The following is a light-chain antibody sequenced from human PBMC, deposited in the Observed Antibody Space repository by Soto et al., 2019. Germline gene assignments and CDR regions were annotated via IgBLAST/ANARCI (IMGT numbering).Light chain of an antibody. Sequence: DIQMTQSPSTLSASVGDRVTITCRASQSISSWLAWYQQKPGKAPKLLIYAASTLQSGVPLRFSGSGSGTDFTLTISSLEPEDCALYFCQRPCSSAGTFGGGTKLDIK. V-gene: IGKV1-5*01. J-gene: IGKJ4*01. CDR2: AAS. CDR1: QSISSW. CDR3: QRPCSSAGT.